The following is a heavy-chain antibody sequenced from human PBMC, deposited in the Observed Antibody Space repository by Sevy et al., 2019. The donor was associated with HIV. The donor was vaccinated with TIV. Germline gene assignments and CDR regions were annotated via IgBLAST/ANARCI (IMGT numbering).Heavy chain of an antibody. Sequence: GGSLRLSCAASGFTFSSYGMHWVRQAPGKGLEWVAFIRYDGSNKYYADSVKGRFTISRDNSKNTLYLQMNSLRAEDTAVYYCAGLEPLNVVTRHYYYYYGMDVWGQGTTVTVSS. J-gene: IGHJ6*02. V-gene: IGHV3-30*02. CDR3: AGLEPLNVVTRHYYYYYGMDV. D-gene: IGHD4-4*01. CDR2: IRYDGSNK. CDR1: GFTFSSYG.